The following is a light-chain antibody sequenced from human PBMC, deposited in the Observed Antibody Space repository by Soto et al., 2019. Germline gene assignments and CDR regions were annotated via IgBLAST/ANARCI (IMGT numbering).Light chain of an antibody. J-gene: IGKJ4*01. V-gene: IGKV3-20*01. Sequence: EIVLTQSPGTLSLSPGERATLSCRASQSVSSYLAWYQQKPGQAPRLLIYDASTRATVIPARFSGSGSGTEFTLTISSLQSEDFAVYYCQQYGSSPLTFGGGTKVDIK. CDR3: QQYGSSPLT. CDR2: DAS. CDR1: QSVSSY.